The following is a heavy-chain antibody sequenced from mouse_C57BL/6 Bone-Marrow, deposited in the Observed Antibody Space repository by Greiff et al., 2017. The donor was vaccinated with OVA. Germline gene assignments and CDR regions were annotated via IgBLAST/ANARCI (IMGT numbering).Heavy chain of an antibody. CDR2: ISNLAYSI. CDR1: GFTFSDYG. CDR3: ARHDDPWFAY. V-gene: IGHV5-15*01. J-gene: IGHJ3*01. Sequence: EVQGVESGGGLVQPGGSLKLSCAASGFTFSDYGMAWVRQAPRKGPEWVAFISNLAYSIYYADTVTGRFTISRENAKNTLYLEMSSLRSEDTAMYYCARHDDPWFAYWGQGTLVTVSA. D-gene: IGHD2-3*01.